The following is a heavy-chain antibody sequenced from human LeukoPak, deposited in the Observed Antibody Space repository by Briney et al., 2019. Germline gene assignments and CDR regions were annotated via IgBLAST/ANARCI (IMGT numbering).Heavy chain of an antibody. J-gene: IGHJ6*02. V-gene: IGHV4-34*01. Sequence: SETLSLTCAVYGGSFSGYYWNWIRQPPGKGLEWIGEINHSGSTNYNPSLKSRVTISVDTSKNQFSLKLSSVTAADTAVYYCASQYSSSSYGMDVWGQGTTVTVSS. CDR2: INHSGST. D-gene: IGHD6-6*01. CDR3: ASQYSSSSYGMDV. CDR1: GGSFSGYY.